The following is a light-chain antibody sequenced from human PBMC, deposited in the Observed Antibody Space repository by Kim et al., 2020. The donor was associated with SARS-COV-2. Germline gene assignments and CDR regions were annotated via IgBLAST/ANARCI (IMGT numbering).Light chain of an antibody. CDR1: SSDVGGYDY. J-gene: IGLJ2*01. V-gene: IGLV2-11*01. CDR2: NVS. Sequence: QSALTQPRSVSGSPGQSVTISCTGTSSDVGGYDYVSWYQQHPGKAPKLMIYNVSKRPSGVPDRFSGSKSGNTASLTISGLQAEDGADYYCCSYVGIFSEVFGGGTQLTVL. CDR3: CSYVGIFSEV.